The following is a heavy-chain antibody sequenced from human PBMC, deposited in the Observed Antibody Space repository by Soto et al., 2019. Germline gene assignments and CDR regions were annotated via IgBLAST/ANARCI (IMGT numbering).Heavy chain of an antibody. CDR3: AGPAIDGYRTKGFYYGMDV. D-gene: IGHD5-12*01. J-gene: IGHJ6*02. V-gene: IGHV5-51*01. Sequence: GESLKISCKGSGYSFTSYWNGWVRQLPGKGLEWMGIIYPGDSDTRYSPFFQGQVTISADKSISTAYLQWSSLKASDTAMYYCAGPAIDGYRTKGFYYGMDVWGQGTTVTVSS. CDR1: GYSFTSYW. CDR2: IYPGDSDT.